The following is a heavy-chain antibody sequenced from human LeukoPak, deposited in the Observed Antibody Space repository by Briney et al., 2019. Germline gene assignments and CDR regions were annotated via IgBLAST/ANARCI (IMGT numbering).Heavy chain of an antibody. V-gene: IGHV3-15*01. CDR3: TTESNYYDSSVL. Sequence: PGGSLRLSCAASGFTFSSYGMHWVRQAPGKGLEWVGRIKSKTDGGTTDYAAPVKGRFTISRDDSKNTLYLQMNSLKTEDTAVYYCTTESNYYDSSVLWGQGTLVTVSS. CDR2: IKSKTDGGTT. D-gene: IGHD3-22*01. J-gene: IGHJ4*02. CDR1: GFTFSSYG.